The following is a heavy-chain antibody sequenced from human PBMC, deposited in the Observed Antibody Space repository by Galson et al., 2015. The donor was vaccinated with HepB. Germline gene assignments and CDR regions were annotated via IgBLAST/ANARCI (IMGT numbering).Heavy chain of an antibody. J-gene: IGHJ5*02. CDR2: IDPSDSYT. CDR1: GYSFATYW. D-gene: IGHD4-17*01. CDR3: ARAYGDGSWFDP. Sequence: QSGAEVKKPGESLRISCKGSGYSFATYWISWVRQMPGKGLEWMGRIDPSDSYTNYSPSFQGHVTISADKSISTAYLQWSSLKASDTAMYYCARAYGDGSWFDPWGQGTLVTVSS. V-gene: IGHV5-10-1*01.